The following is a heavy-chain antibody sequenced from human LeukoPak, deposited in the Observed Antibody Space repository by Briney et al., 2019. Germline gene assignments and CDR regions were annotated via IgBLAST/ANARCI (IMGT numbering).Heavy chain of an antibody. CDR3: ARSRRRELLRTYFDY. V-gene: IGHV3-74*01. CDR2: INSDGSST. J-gene: IGHJ4*02. Sequence: GGSLRLSCAASGFTFRSYWMQWVRHVPGKGLVWVSRINSDGSSTSYADSVKGRFTISRDNAKNTLYLQMNSLRAEDTAVYYCARSRRRELLRTYFDYWGQGTLVTVAS. CDR1: GFTFRSYW. D-gene: IGHD1-26*01.